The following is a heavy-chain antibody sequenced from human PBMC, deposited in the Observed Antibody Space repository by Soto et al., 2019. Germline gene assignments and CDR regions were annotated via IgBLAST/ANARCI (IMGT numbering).Heavy chain of an antibody. CDR3: AKQMYPLTVLDSSSPSGDY. CDR1: GFTFSDYG. J-gene: IGHJ4*02. V-gene: IGHV3-30*18. D-gene: IGHD6-6*01. Sequence: QVQLVESGGGVVQPGRSLRLSCAVSGFTFSDYGMHWVRQAPGKGLEWVAVMSYAGTYKYYADSVKGRFTIARDLSGNTLFLQMHSLTLEDTAVYFCAKQMYPLTVLDSSSPSGDYWGQGTRVTVSS. CDR2: MSYAGTYK.